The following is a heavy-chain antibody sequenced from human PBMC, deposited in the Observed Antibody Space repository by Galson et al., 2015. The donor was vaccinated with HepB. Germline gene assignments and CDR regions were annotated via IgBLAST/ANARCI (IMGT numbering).Heavy chain of an antibody. Sequence: ETLSLTCAVYGGSFSGYYWSWIRQPPGKGLEWIGEINHSGSTNYNPSLKSRVTISVDTSKNQFSLKLSSVTAADTAVYYCARGVPGAAVYWGQGTLVTVSS. D-gene: IGHD2-15*01. CDR2: INHSGST. J-gene: IGHJ4*02. V-gene: IGHV4-34*01. CDR3: ARGVPGAAVY. CDR1: GGSFSGYY.